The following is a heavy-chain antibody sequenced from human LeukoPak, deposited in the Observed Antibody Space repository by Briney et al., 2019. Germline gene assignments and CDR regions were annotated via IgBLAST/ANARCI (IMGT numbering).Heavy chain of an antibody. D-gene: IGHD3-9*01. CDR3: ARVSYDILTGYSDYGMDV. J-gene: IGHJ6*02. V-gene: IGHV3-11*05. CDR1: GFTFSDYY. CDR2: ISSSSSYT. Sequence: GGSLRLSCAASGFTFSDYYMSWIRRAPGKGLEWVSYISSSSSYTNYADSVKGRFTISRDNAKNSLYLQMNSLRAEDTAVYYCARVSYDILTGYSDYGMDVWGQGTTVTVSS.